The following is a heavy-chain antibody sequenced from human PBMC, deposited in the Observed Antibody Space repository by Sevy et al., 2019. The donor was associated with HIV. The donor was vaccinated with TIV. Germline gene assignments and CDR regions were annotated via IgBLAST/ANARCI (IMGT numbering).Heavy chain of an antibody. CDR3: ANRVRTARMIGGWFGS. V-gene: IGHV1-69*13. D-gene: IGHD2-2*01. CDR2: IIPSFGIT. CDR1: GGSFSAYP. J-gene: IGHJ5*01. Sequence: ASVKVSCKASGGSFSAYPINWLRQAPGQGLEWMGGIIPSFGITNYARRFQGRVAITADDSTNTTYMELSSLIFEDTAIYYCANRVRTARMIGGWFGSWGQGTLVTVSS.